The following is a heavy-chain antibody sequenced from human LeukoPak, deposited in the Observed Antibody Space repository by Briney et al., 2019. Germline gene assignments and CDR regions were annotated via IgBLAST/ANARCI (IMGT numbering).Heavy chain of an antibody. CDR2: ISGSGGST. Sequence: GGSLRLSCAASGVTFSSYAMSWVRDAPGEGLEWVSAISGSGGSTYYADSVKGRFTISRDNSKNTLYLQMSSRRAEDTAVYYCAKDLGVDVWGSYPFDYWGQGTLVTVSS. CDR1: GVTFSSYA. D-gene: IGHD3-16*01. V-gene: IGHV3-23*01. J-gene: IGHJ4*02. CDR3: AKDLGVDVWGSYPFDY.